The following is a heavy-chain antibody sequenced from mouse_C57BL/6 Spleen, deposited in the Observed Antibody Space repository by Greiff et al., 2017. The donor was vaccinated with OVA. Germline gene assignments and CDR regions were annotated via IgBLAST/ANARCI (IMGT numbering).Heavy chain of an antibody. J-gene: IGHJ4*01. V-gene: IGHV1-80*01. Sequence: QVQLQQSGAELVKPGASVKISCKASGYAFSSYWMNWVKQRPGKGLEWIGQIYPGDGDTNYNGKFKGKATLTADKSSSTAYMQLSSLTSEDSAVYFCARDYGSSYAMDYGGQGTSVTVSS. CDR2: IYPGDGDT. D-gene: IGHD1-1*01. CDR1: GYAFSSYW. CDR3: ARDYGSSYAMDY.